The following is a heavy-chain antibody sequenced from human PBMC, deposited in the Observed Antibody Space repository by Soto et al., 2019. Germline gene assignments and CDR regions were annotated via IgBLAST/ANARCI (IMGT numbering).Heavy chain of an antibody. CDR2: ISAYNGNT. CDR1: GLTFTSYG. J-gene: IGHJ3*02. CDR3: ARVTYYYDTSGLGAFDI. V-gene: IGHV1-18*01. Sequence: VPVKVCCKDSGLTFTSYGICWLRQAPGQGLEWMGWISAYNGNTNYAQNLQGRVTVTTDTSTSTAYMELRSLRSDDTALYYCARVTYYYDTSGLGAFDIWGQGTMVTVSS. D-gene: IGHD3-22*01.